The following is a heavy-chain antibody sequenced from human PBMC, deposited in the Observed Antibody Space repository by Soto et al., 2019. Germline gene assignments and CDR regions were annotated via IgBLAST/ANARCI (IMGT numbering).Heavy chain of an antibody. CDR1: GGSISSSSYY. J-gene: IGHJ6*03. Sequence: QLQLQESGPGLVKPSETLSLTCTVSGGSISSSSYYWGWIRQPPGKGLEWIGSIYYSGSTYYNPSLKSRVTISVDTSKNQFSLKLSSVTAADTAVYYCARLGVVVPAAYYYYYYMDVWGKGTTVTVSS. D-gene: IGHD2-2*01. V-gene: IGHV4-39*01. CDR2: IYYSGST. CDR3: ARLGVVVPAAYYYYYYMDV.